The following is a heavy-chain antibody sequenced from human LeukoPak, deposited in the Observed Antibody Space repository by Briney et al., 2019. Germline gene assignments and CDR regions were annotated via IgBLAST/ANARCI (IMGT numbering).Heavy chain of an antibody. D-gene: IGHD6-13*01. CDR1: GGSISSYY. J-gene: IGHJ6*03. CDR3: ARRAAEVGTYYMDV. CDR2: IYYSGRT. V-gene: IGHV4-59*01. Sequence: PSETLSLTCTVSGGSISSYYWGWIRQPPGKGLEWIGYIYYSGRTNYNPSLKSRVTISLDTSTMQFSLKLSSVTAADTAVYYCARRAAEVGTYYMDVWGKGTTVTASS.